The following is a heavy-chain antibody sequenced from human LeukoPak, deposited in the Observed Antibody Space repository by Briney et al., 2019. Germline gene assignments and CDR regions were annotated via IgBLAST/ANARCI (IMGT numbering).Heavy chain of an antibody. D-gene: IGHD2-2*01. CDR1: GGTFSSYA. CDR3: ARAEGYCSSTSCLGAAAGPDLLPDY. V-gene: IGHV1-69*13. CDR2: IIPIFGTA. J-gene: IGHJ4*02. Sequence: SVKVSCKASGGTFSSYAISWVRQAPGQGLEWMGGIIPIFGTANYAQKFQGRVTITADESTSTAYMELSSLRSEDTAVYYCARAEGYCSSTSCLGAAAGPDLLPDYWGQGTLDTVSS.